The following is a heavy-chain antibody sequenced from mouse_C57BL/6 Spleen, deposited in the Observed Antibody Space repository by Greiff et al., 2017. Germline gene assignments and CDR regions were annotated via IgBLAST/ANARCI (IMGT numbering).Heavy chain of an antibody. D-gene: IGHD4-1*01. CDR2: LNPNYGTT. V-gene: IGHV1-39*01. CDR1: GYSFTDYN. Sequence: EVKLMEPGPELVKPGASVKISCKASGYSFTDYNMNWVKQSNGKSLEWIGVLNPNYGTTSYNQKFKGKATLTVDQSSSTAYMQLNSLTSEDSAVYYCARRGENWGPYAMDYWGQGTSVTVSS. J-gene: IGHJ4*01. CDR3: ARRGENWGPYAMDY.